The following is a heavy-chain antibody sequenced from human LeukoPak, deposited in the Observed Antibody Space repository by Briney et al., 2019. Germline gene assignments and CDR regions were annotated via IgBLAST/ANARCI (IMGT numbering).Heavy chain of an antibody. CDR3: ARDGSGSYSYYYYYMDV. CDR1: GFTFSHFA. D-gene: IGHD1-26*01. CDR2: IWYDGSNK. V-gene: IGHV3-33*01. J-gene: IGHJ6*03. Sequence: GGSLRLSCAASGFTFSHFAMHWVRQAPGTGLEWVAVIWYDGSNKYYADSVKGRFTISRDNSKNTLYLQMNSLRAEDTAVYYCARDGSGSYSYYYYYMDVWGKGTTVTVSS.